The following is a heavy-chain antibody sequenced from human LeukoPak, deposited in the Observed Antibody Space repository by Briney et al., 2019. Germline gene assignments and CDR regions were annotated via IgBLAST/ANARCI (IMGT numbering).Heavy chain of an antibody. V-gene: IGHV3-48*03. CDR1: GFTFSSYE. CDR3: ARVVPAAPFDY. J-gene: IGHJ4*02. Sequence: GPLRLSCAASGFTFSSYEMNWVRQAPGTGLEWVSYISSSGSTIYYADSVKGRFTISRDNAKNSLYLQMNSLRAEDTAVYYCARVVPAAPFDYWGQGTLVTVSS. CDR2: ISSSGSTI. D-gene: IGHD2-2*01.